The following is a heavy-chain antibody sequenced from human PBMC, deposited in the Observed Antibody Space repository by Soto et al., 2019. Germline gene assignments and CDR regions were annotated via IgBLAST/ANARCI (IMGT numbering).Heavy chain of an antibody. J-gene: IGHJ4*02. CDR1: GGSIRSYY. CDR3: AIAIDGYPFDY. CDR2: IYNSGST. D-gene: IGHD5-12*01. Sequence: SETLSLTCTVSGGSIRSYYWGWIRQSPGMGLEWIGYIYNSGSTNYNPSLKSRVTISVDTSKNQFSLKLSSVTAADTAVYYCAIAIDGYPFDYWGQGTLVTVSS. V-gene: IGHV4-59*01.